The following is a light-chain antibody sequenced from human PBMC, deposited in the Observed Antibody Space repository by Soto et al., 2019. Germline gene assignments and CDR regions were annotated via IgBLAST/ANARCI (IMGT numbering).Light chain of an antibody. CDR1: GSNIGRNY. V-gene: IGLV1-51*01. J-gene: IGLJ2*01. CDR3: GTWDESLGAGV. Sequence: QSVLTQPASQSATPGEKVTISCSGRGSNIGRNYVSWYRQFPGTAPQLLIYDDNKRHSGVPDRLSGSRYGTSASLAIAGLQPGDEADYYCGTWDESLGAGVFGGGNKVTVL. CDR2: DDN.